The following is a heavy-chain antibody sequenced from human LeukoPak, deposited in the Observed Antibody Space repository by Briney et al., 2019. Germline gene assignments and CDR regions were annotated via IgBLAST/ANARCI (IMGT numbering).Heavy chain of an antibody. CDR2: IKQDGSEK. CDR3: ATAPHGKFTFWSGYSDPLDY. J-gene: IGHJ4*02. Sequence: GGSLRLSCAVSGFTFSSYWMSWVRQAPGKGLEWVANIKQDGSEKYYVDSVKGRFTISRDNAKNSLYLQMNSLRAEDTAVYYCATAPHGKFTFWSGYSDPLDYWGQGTLVTVSS. CDR1: GFTFSSYW. V-gene: IGHV3-7*01. D-gene: IGHD3-3*01.